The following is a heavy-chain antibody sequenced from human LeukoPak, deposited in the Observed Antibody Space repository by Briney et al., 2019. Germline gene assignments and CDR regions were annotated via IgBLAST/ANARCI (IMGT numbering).Heavy chain of an antibody. CDR2: ISSSSSTI. D-gene: IGHD3-10*01. Sequence: GGSLRLSCAASGVTFSSYWMSWVRQAPGKGLEWVSYISSSSSTIYYADSVKGRFTISRDNAKNSLYLQMNSLRAEDTAVYYCARVVGSGTNYYYYGMDVWGQGTTVTVSS. CDR1: GVTFSSYW. CDR3: ARVVGSGTNYYYYGMDV. J-gene: IGHJ6*02. V-gene: IGHV3-48*01.